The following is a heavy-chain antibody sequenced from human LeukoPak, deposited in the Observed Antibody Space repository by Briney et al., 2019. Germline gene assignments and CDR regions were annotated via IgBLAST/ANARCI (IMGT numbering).Heavy chain of an antibody. CDR1: GGSISSSSSY. D-gene: IGHD4-23*01. Sequence: SETLSLTCTVSGGSISSSSSYGGWVRQPPGEGLEWHGRIYYSGRTYNNPSLKSRVTISVDTSKHQFSLKLSSVTAADPAVYYCASILRWGTIDYWGQGTPVTASP. CDR2: IYYSGRT. J-gene: IGHJ4*02. CDR3: ASILRWGTIDY. V-gene: IGHV4-39*01.